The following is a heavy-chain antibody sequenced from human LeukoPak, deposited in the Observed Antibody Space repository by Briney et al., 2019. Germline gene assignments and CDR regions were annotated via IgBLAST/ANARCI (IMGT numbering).Heavy chain of an antibody. Sequence: GGSLRLSCAASGFTFSNAWMSWVRQTPGKGLEWVGRIKSKTDGGTTDYAAPVKGRFTISRDDSKNTLYLQMNSLKTEDTAVYYCTTSPLGYCSGGSCNGYFQHWGQGTLVTVSS. J-gene: IGHJ1*01. V-gene: IGHV3-15*01. CDR2: IKSKTDGGTT. D-gene: IGHD2-15*01. CDR3: TTSPLGYCSGGSCNGYFQH. CDR1: GFTFSNAW.